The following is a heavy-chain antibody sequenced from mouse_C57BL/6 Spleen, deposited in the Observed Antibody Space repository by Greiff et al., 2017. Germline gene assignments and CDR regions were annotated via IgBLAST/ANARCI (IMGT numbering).Heavy chain of an antibody. J-gene: IGHJ4*01. CDR1: GYAFSSSW. CDR3: ARADDYDYDESSYAMDY. V-gene: IGHV1-82*01. Sequence: QVQLQQSGPELVKPGASVKISCKASGYAFSSSWMNWVKQRPGKGLEWIGRIYPGDGDTNYNGKFKGKATLTADKSSSTAYMQLSSLSSEDSAVYFCARADDYDYDESSYAMDYWGQGTSVTVSS. D-gene: IGHD2-4*01. CDR2: IYPGDGDT.